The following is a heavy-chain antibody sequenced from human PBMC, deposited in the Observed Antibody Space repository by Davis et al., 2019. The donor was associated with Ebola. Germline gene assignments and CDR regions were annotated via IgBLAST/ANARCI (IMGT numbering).Heavy chain of an antibody. CDR2: MNPNSGNT. Sequence: ASVKVSCKASGYTFTSYDINWVRQATGQGLEWMGWMNPNSGNTGYAQRFQGRVTMTRNTSISTAYMELSSLRSEDTAVYYCARGRYDFWSGWGGYGMDVWGQGTTVTVSS. CDR1: GYTFTSYD. D-gene: IGHD3-3*01. J-gene: IGHJ6*02. V-gene: IGHV1-8*01. CDR3: ARGRYDFWSGWGGYGMDV.